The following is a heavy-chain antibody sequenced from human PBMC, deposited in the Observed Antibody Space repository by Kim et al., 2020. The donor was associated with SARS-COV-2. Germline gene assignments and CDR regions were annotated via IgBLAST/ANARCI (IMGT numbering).Heavy chain of an antibody. CDR3: ARDYWGSVDH. Sequence: SETLSLTCTLSGISVTNNCWTWLRLPPEKGLEWIGYICASGRTNYNPSFKSRLTMSVDTSTNQFSLKLRSVTAADTAVYYCARDYWGSVDHWGRGTLVTVS. CDR1: GISVTNNC. CDR2: ICASGRT. J-gene: IGHJ4*02. D-gene: IGHD7-27*01. V-gene: IGHV4-59*02.